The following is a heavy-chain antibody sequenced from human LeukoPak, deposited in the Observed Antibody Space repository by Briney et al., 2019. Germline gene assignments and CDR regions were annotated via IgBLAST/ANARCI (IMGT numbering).Heavy chain of an antibody. CDR1: GGSISSYY. V-gene: IGHV4-59*01. D-gene: IGHD6-13*01. CDR3: ARAVYTDSSWYVDY. Sequence: SETLSLTCTVSGGSISSYYWSWIRQPPGKGLEWIGYIYYSGSTNYNPSLKSRVTISVDTSKNQFSLKLSPVTAADTAVYYCARAVYTDSSWYVDYWGQGTLVTVSS. CDR2: IYYSGST. J-gene: IGHJ4*02.